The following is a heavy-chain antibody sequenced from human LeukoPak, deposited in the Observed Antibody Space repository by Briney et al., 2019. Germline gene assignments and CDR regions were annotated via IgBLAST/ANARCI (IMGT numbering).Heavy chain of an antibody. V-gene: IGHV4-59*01. J-gene: IGHJ6*02. CDR1: GGSISSYY. CDR2: IYYSGSN. CDR3: ARDRIVAGPYYYYYGMDV. Sequence: TSETLSLTCTVSGGSISSYYWSWNRQPPGKGLEWIGYIYYSGSNNYNPSLKSRVTISVDTSKNQFSLKLSSVTAADTAVYYCARDRIVAGPYYYYYGMDVWGQGTTVTVSS. D-gene: IGHD5-12*01.